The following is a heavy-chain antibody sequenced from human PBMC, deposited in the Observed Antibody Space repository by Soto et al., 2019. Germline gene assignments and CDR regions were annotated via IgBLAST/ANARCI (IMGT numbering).Heavy chain of an antibody. Sequence: QVQLQESGPGLVKPSQTLSLTCTVSGGSISSGGYYWSWIRQHPGKGLEWIGYIYYSGSTYYNPSLKGRVTISVDTSKNQFSLKLSSVTAADTAVYYCARDCISTSCYGWFDPWGQGTLVTVSS. V-gene: IGHV4-31*03. J-gene: IGHJ5*02. D-gene: IGHD2-2*01. CDR2: IYYSGST. CDR3: ARDCISTSCYGWFDP. CDR1: GGSISSGGYY.